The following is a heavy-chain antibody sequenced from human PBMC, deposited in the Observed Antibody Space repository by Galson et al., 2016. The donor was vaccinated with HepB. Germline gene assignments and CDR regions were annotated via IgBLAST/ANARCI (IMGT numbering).Heavy chain of an antibody. CDR3: ARGDTAIVASFLDY. J-gene: IGHJ4*02. CDR1: GGTFSSYA. D-gene: IGHD5-18*01. Sequence: SVKVSCKASGGTFSSYAISWVRLAPGQGLEWMGAITPIFGTADSAQKFQGRVTITADKSTSTSYMELSSLRSEDTAVYYCARGDTAIVASFLDYWGQGTLVTVSS. V-gene: IGHV1-69*06. CDR2: ITPIFGTA.